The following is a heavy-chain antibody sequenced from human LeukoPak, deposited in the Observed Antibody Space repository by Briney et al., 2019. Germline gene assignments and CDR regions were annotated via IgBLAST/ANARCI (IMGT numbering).Heavy chain of an antibody. V-gene: IGHV4-4*07. CDR2: IYTSGST. Sequence: SETLSLTCTVSGGSISSYYWSWIPQPAGKGLEWIGRIYTSGSTNYNTSLKSRVTTSVDTSKHQFSLKLSSATAAETAVYYCARDRDSSGWYWWFDPWGQGTLVTVSS. CDR3: ARDRDSSGWYWWFDP. J-gene: IGHJ5*02. D-gene: IGHD6-19*01. CDR1: GGSISSYY.